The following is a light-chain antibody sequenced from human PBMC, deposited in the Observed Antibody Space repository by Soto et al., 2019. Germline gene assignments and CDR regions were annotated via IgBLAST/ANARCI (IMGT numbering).Light chain of an antibody. Sequence: QSALTQPASVSESPGQSITISCTGSSSYIGAYNYVSWYQQHPGKAPKLLIYDVSNRPSGGSYRFSGSKSVNTASLTISGLQAEDEADYHCRSYPTSTTVIFGGGTKLTVL. CDR1: SSYIGAYNY. V-gene: IGLV2-14*01. CDR3: RSYPTSTTVI. CDR2: DVS. J-gene: IGLJ2*01.